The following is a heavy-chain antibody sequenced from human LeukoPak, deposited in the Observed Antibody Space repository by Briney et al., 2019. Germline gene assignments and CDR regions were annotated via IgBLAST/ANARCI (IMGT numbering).Heavy chain of an antibody. CDR3: ARQFYESRSPHAKYFQQ. CDR1: GGSLSSSSYY. V-gene: IGHV4-39*01. CDR2: IYYSGST. Sequence: SETLSLTCSVSGGSLSSSSYYWGWIRQAPGRGLEWIGNIYYSGSTYYSPSLKSRVTISLDTSKNQFSLKLNSVTAADTAVYYCARQFYESRSPHAKYFQQWGQGTLVPVSS. D-gene: IGHD3-22*01. J-gene: IGHJ1*01.